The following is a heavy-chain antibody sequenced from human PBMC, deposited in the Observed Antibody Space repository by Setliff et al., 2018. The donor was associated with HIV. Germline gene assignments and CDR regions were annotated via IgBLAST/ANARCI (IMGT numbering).Heavy chain of an antibody. Sequence: TLSLTCSVSGGSINRGNYYWTWIRQSAGKGLEWIGHIHTSGSTKYNPSLKSRVTISADTSKNQFSLNLSSVTAAETAVYYCARVGYHGSGRYSFDYWGQGTLVTVSS. D-gene: IGHD3-10*01. CDR1: GGSINRGNYY. J-gene: IGHJ4*02. CDR2: IHTSGST. V-gene: IGHV4-61*09. CDR3: ARVGYHGSGRYSFDY.